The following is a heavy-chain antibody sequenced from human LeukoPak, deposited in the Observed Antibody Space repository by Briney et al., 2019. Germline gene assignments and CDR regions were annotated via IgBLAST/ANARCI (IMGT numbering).Heavy chain of an antibody. CDR1: GFSFSDAW. J-gene: IGHJ4*02. CDR2: IKSKSDGGTT. D-gene: IGHD1-26*01. V-gene: IGHV3-15*01. Sequence: GGSLRLSCAASGFSFSDAWMYWVRQAPGKGLECIGRIKSKSDGGTTDSAAPVKGRFIISRDDSKNTLFLQMNSLKTDDTAVYYCATDGAGRLGRGAPPYYFDYWGQGSLVTVSS. CDR3: ATDGAGRLGRGAPPYYFDY.